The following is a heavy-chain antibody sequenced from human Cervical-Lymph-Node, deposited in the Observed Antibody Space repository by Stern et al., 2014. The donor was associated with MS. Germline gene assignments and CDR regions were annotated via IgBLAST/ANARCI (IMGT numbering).Heavy chain of an antibody. CDR3: ARDHDYYYGMDV. CDR2: ISSSSSYI. CDR1: GFTFSSYS. Sequence: EDQLVESGGGLVKPGGSLRLSCAASGFTFSSYSMNWVRQAPGKGLEWVSSISSSSSYIYYADSVKGRFTISRDNAKNSLYLQMNSLRAEDTAVYYCARDHDYYYGMDVWGQGTTVTVSS. J-gene: IGHJ6*02. V-gene: IGHV3-21*01. D-gene: IGHD3-3*01.